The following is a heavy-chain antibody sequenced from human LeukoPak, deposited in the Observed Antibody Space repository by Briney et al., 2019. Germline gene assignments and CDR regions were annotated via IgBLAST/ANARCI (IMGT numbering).Heavy chain of an antibody. Sequence: SVKVSCKASGGTFSSYAISWVRQAPGQGLEWMGGIIPIFGTANYAQKFQGRVTITTDESTNTAYMELSSLRSEDTAVYYCARGITGSRRLFDYWGQGTLVTVSS. CDR1: GGTFSSYA. V-gene: IGHV1-69*05. J-gene: IGHJ4*02. CDR3: ARGITGSRRLFDY. CDR2: IIPIFGTA. D-gene: IGHD1-20*01.